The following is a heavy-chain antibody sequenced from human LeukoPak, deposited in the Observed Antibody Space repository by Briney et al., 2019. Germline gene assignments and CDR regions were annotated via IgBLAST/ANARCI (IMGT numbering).Heavy chain of an antibody. CDR3: ARGYGSVVVPAAVFDY. CDR2: IYYSGST. CDR1: GGSISSYY. V-gene: IGHV4-59*01. J-gene: IGHJ4*02. Sequence: SDTLSLTCTVSGGSISSYYWSWIRQPPGKGLEWIGYIYYSGSTNYNPSLKSRVTISVDTSKNQFSLKLSSVTAADTAVYYCARGYGSVVVPAAVFDYWGQGTLVTVSS. D-gene: IGHD2-2*01.